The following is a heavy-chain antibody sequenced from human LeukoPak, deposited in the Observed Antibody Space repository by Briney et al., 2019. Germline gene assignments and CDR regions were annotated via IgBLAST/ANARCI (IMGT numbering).Heavy chain of an antibody. CDR1: GFTFSSYS. CDR3: ARSNSGWRDHDAFDI. J-gene: IGHJ3*02. Sequence: TGGSLRLSCAASGFTFSSYSMNWVRQAPGKGLEWVSSISSSSSYIYYADSVKGRFTISRGNAKNSLYLQMNSLRAEDTAVYYCARSNSGWRDHDAFDIWGQGTMVTVSS. D-gene: IGHD5-12*01. V-gene: IGHV3-21*01. CDR2: ISSSSSYI.